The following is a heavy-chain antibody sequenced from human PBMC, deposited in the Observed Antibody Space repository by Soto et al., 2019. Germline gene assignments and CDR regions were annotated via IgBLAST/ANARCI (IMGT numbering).Heavy chain of an antibody. J-gene: IGHJ3*01. V-gene: IGHV4-4*02. Sequence: QVQLQESGPGLVKPSGTLSLTCAVSGGSISSSHWWTWVRQSPGKGLEYIGELSHSGTSNSNPSLKSRVTISVDRAKNHFSLTLTSVTAADTAVYYCARVVLSITRGAFDAWGQGTPVIVSS. CDR1: GGSISSSHW. CDR3: ARVVLSITRGAFDA. D-gene: IGHD1-20*01. CDR2: LSHSGTS.